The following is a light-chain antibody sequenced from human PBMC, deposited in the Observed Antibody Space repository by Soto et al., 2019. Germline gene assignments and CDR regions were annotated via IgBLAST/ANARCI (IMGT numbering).Light chain of an antibody. Sequence: QSVLTQPASVSGSPGQSITISCTGTSSDVGGYNYVSWYQQHPGKAPKVMIYDVNNRPSGVSNRFSGSKSGNTASLTISGLQAEDEADYYCGSYTSSSTLVVFGGGTKLTVL. CDR1: SSDVGGYNY. J-gene: IGLJ2*01. V-gene: IGLV2-14*01. CDR2: DVN. CDR3: GSYTSSSTLVV.